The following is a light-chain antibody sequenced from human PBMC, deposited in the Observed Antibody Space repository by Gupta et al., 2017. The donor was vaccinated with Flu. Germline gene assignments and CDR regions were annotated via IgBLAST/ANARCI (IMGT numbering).Light chain of an antibody. CDR1: QRISVY. Sequence: IQIAQSPSSLSASVGDRVTIHCRASQRISVYLNWYQQQPGKAPKLLIYAASSLQNGVSSRVSGDGSGTECTLTIISLQPEDVATYFCQQSYSNPLAFGQGTKGEV. V-gene: IGKV1-39*01. CDR2: AAS. CDR3: QQSYSNPLA. J-gene: IGKJ1*01.